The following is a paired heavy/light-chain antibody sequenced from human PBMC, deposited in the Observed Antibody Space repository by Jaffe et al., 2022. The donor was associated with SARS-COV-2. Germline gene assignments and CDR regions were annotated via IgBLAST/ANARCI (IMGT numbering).Light chain of an antibody. CDR1: TSNIGNNY. CDR2: DTD. J-gene: IGLJ3*02. Sequence: QSVLTQPPSVSAAPGQKVTISCSGNTSNIGNNYVSWYQQFPGTAPKLLIYDTDKRPSGIPDRFSGSKSGTSASLGITGLQTGDEADYYCGTWDSSLSVLFGGGTKLTVL. V-gene: IGLV1-51*01. CDR3: GTWDSSLSVL.
Heavy chain of an antibody. J-gene: IGHJ6*02. D-gene: IGHD3-22*01. CDR1: GYTFTGYY. CDR2: INPNSGGT. V-gene: IGHV1-2*06. CDR3: ASRGSSGPLSMDV. Sequence: QVHLVQSGAEVKKPGASVKVSCKASGYTFTGYYMHWVRQAPGQGLEWMGRINPNSGGTNFAQKFQGRVTMTRDTSITTAYMELSRLTSDDTAVYYCASRGSSGPLSMDVWGQGTTVTVSS.